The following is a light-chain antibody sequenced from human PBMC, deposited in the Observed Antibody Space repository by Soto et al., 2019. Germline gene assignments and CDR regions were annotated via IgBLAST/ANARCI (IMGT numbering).Light chain of an antibody. CDR2: QDN. J-gene: IGLJ2*01. V-gene: IGLV3-1*01. CDR3: QAWDNTAVV. Sequence: SYELTQPPSVSVSPGQTASITCSGDKLGDKYVCWYQQPPGQSPVMVIYQDNKRPSGIPERFSGSNSGNTATLTISGTQAMDEADYYCQAWDNTAVVFGGGTKLTVL. CDR1: KLGDKY.